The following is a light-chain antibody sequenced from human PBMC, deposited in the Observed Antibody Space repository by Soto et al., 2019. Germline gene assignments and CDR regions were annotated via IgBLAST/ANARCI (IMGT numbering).Light chain of an antibody. Sequence: IVMTQSPATLSVSPGERVTLSCRASQSVGSDLAWYQHKPGQAPRLLVYGASPRATGVPVTFSGFGSGTEFTLTISSLQSEDSAIYYCQQYKSLITFGQGTRLEIK. CDR1: QSVGSD. J-gene: IGKJ5*01. V-gene: IGKV3-15*01. CDR2: GAS. CDR3: QQYKSLIT.